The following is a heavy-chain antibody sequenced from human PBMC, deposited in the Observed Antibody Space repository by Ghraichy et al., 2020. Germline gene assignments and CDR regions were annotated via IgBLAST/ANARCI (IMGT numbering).Heavy chain of an antibody. J-gene: IGHJ4*02. V-gene: IGHV3-33*01. CDR3: ARDIGARYLDH. CDR1: GFTFRNHG. Sequence: GGSLRLSCAASGFTFRNHGMHWVRQAPGKGLEWVAVIWYDGSNQYYSDSVKGRFTISRDNSKNTLFLQMNSLRAEDTAVYYCARDIGARYLDHWGQGTPVTASS. CDR2: IWYDGSNQ. D-gene: IGHD6-6*01.